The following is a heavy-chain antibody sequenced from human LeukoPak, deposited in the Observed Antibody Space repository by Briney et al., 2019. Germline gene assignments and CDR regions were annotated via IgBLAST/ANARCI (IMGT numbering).Heavy chain of an antibody. D-gene: IGHD3-22*01. CDR1: GGSFSGYY. CDR3: ARGSGITTLVVVKFYFDY. V-gene: IGHV4-34*01. J-gene: IGHJ4*02. Sequence: SETLSLTCAVYGGSFSGYYWSWIRQPPGKGLEWIGEINHSGSTNYNPSLKSRVTISVDTSKNQFSLKLSSVTAADTAVYYCARGSGITTLVVVKFYFDYWGWGTLVTVSS. CDR2: INHSGST.